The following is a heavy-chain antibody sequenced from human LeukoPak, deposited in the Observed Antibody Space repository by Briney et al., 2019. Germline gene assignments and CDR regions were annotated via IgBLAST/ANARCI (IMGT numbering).Heavy chain of an antibody. D-gene: IGHD3-3*01. CDR1: GFTFSSYS. J-gene: IGHJ6*04. CDR3: ARDNYDFWSGYSAHMDV. V-gene: IGHV3-48*02. Sequence: GGSLRLSCAASGFTFSSYSMNWVRQAPGKGLEWVSYISSSSSTIYYADSVKGRFTISKDNAKNSLYLKMKSLRDADTAVYYCARDNYDFWSGYSAHMDVWGKGTTVTVSS. CDR2: ISSSSSTI.